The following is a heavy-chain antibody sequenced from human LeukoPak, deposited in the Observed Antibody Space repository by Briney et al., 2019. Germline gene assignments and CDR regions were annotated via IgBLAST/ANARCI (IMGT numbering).Heavy chain of an antibody. Sequence: ASVKVSCKASGYTFTSYGISWVRQAPGQGLEWMGWISAYNGNTNYAQKLQGRVTMTTDTSTSTAYMELRSLRSDDTAVYYCARGHYDYGDPGDWFDPWGQGTLVTVSS. CDR3: ARGHYDYGDPGDWFDP. D-gene: IGHD4-17*01. CDR2: ISAYNGNT. J-gene: IGHJ5*02. V-gene: IGHV1-18*01. CDR1: GYTFTSYG.